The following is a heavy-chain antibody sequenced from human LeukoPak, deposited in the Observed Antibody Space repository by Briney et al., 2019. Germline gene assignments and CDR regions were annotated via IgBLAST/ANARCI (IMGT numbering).Heavy chain of an antibody. CDR2: ITGSAANT. CDR3: YYYDSSGFYPQTKIDY. J-gene: IGHJ4*02. Sequence: GGSLRFACAGSGFSFSTFSMNWVRQAPGRGLGWVSGITGSAANTYYADSVKGRFTTSRDNSKNTLYLRMNSLRAEDTAVYYCYYYDSSGFYPQTKIDYWGPGTLVTVSS. CDR1: GFSFSTFS. V-gene: IGHV3-23*01. D-gene: IGHD3-22*01.